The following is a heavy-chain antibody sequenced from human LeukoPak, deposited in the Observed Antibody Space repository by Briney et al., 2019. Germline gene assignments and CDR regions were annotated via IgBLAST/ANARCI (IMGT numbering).Heavy chain of an antibody. V-gene: IGHV4-59*01. CDR2: IYYSGST. Sequence: SESLSLTCTVSGGSISSYYWSWIRQPPGKGLEWIGYIYYSGSTNYNPSLKSRVTISVDTSKNQFSLKLSSVTAADTAVYYCARESPARGTDYWGRGTLVTVSS. J-gene: IGHJ4*02. CDR1: GGSISSYY. CDR3: ARESPARGTDY.